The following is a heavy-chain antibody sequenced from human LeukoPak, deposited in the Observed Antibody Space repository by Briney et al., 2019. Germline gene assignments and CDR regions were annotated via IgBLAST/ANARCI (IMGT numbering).Heavy chain of an antibody. CDR2: IQSKTDGGPT. CDR1: GLIFSSTW. V-gene: IGHV3-15*01. J-gene: IGHJ4*02. CDR3: TTNWNFDY. D-gene: IGHD1-1*01. Sequence: GGSLRLSCAASGLIFSSTWMSWVSQAPGKGLEWVGRIQSKTDGGPTDYAAPVKGRFTISRDDSKTTLYLQMNSLKTEDTAVYYCTTNWNFDYWGQGTLVTVSS.